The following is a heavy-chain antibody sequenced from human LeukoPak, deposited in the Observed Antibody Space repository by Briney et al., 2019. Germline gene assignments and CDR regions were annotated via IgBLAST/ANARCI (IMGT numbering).Heavy chain of an antibody. Sequence: GPSVNVSCTASGYTFTGYYMHWVRQAPGQGLEWMGWINPNSGGTNYAQKFQGRVTMTRDTSISTAYMELSRLRSDDTAVYYCARVGYDILTGYQYFDYWGQGTLVTVSS. CDR3: ARVGYDILTGYQYFDY. D-gene: IGHD3-9*01. CDR1: GYTFTGYY. V-gene: IGHV1-2*02. CDR2: INPNSGGT. J-gene: IGHJ4*02.